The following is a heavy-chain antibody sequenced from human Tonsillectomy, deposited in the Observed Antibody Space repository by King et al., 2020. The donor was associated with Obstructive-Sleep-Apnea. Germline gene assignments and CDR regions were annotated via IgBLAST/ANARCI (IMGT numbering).Heavy chain of an antibody. J-gene: IGHJ4*02. CDR3: ARGVGKFDY. CDR2: ISRSSSTI. V-gene: IGHV3-48*04. Sequence: EVQLVESGGGLVQPGGSLRLSCAASGFTFSSYSMNWVRQAPGRGLEWVSYISRSSSTIYYADSVKGRFTISRDNAKNSLYLQMNSLSAEDTDVYYCARGVGKFDYWGQGTLVTVSS. D-gene: IGHD7-27*01. CDR1: GFTFSSYS.